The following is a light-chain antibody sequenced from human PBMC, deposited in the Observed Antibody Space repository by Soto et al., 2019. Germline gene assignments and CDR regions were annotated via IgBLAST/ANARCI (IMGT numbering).Light chain of an antibody. CDR2: AAS. CDR1: QDISRW. V-gene: IGKV1D-12*01. Sequence: DVQMTQSPSSVSASVGDRVTITCRASQDISRWLAWYQQKPGQAPKFLIYAASNLQSGDPSRFSGSGSGTDFTLTISSLQPEDFATYYCQQYNSFPYTFGQGTHLEMK. J-gene: IGKJ5*01. CDR3: QQYNSFPYT.